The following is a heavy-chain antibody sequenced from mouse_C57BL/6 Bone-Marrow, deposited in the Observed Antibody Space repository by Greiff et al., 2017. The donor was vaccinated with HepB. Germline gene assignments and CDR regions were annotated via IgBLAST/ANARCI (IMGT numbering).Heavy chain of an antibody. V-gene: IGHV5-17*01. D-gene: IGHD2-1*01. CDR1: GFTFSDYG. CDR2: ISSGSSTI. J-gene: IGHJ4*01. CDR3: ARENLLCFYAMDY. Sequence: EVQRVESGGGLVKPGGSLKLSCAASGFTFSDYGMHWVRQAPEKGLEWVAYISSGSSTIYYADTVKGRFTISRDNAKNTLFLQMTSLRSEDTAMYYCARENLLCFYAMDYWGQGTSVTVSS.